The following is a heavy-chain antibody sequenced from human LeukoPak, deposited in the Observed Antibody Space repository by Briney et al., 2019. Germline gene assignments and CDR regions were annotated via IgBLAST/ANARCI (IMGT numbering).Heavy chain of an antibody. J-gene: IGHJ3*02. V-gene: IGHV4-4*02. CDR2: ISHIGST. D-gene: IGHD6-25*01. CDR1: GDLISSYPYW. Sequence: SETLSLTCAVSGDLISSYPYWWTWVRQPPGKGLEWIGEISHIGSTNYNPSLKSRVSISVDTSKNQFSLKLSSVTAADTAVYYCARSAIDAFDIWGQGTMVTVSS. CDR3: ARSAIDAFDI.